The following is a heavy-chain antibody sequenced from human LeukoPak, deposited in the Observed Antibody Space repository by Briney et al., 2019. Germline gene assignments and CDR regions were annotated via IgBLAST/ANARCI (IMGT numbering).Heavy chain of an antibody. Sequence: GASVKVSCKASGGTFSSYAISWVRQAPGQGLEWMGRIIPILGIANYTQKFQGRVTNAPDKSTSTAYMELSSLRSEDPAVYYNSREAYRSSGYVIHHWGQGTLVTVSS. CDR3: SREAYRSSGYVIHH. CDR1: GGTFSSYA. D-gene: IGHD6-13*01. V-gene: IGHV1-69*04. J-gene: IGHJ1*01. CDR2: IIPILGIA.